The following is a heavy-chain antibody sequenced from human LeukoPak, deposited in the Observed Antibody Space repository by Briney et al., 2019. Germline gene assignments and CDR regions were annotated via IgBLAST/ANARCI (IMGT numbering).Heavy chain of an antibody. Sequence: AAVKVSCKASGYTFTSYYMHWVRQAPGQALEWMGIINPSGGSTSYAQKFQGRVTMTRETSTSTVYMELSSLRSEDTAVYCCARDRLSSTDPFDYWGQGTLVTVSS. V-gene: IGHV1-46*01. CDR1: GYTFTSYY. CDR2: INPSGGST. J-gene: IGHJ4*02. CDR3: ARDRLSSTDPFDY. D-gene: IGHD6-13*01.